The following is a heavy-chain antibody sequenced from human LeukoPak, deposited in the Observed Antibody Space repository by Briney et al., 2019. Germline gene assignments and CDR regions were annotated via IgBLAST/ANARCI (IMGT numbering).Heavy chain of an antibody. J-gene: IGHJ5*02. CDR2: ISASGGDT. CDR3: AKDVRRCNGACT. CDR1: GFSFSTYS. D-gene: IGHD2-8*01. Sequence: HAGGSLRLSCAASGFSFSTYSFSWVRQAPGKALEWVSGISASGGDTFYADSVKGRFTISRDNSKNTLSLQMNSLRVEDTAIYYCAKDVRRCNGACTWGQGTLVTVSS. V-gene: IGHV3-23*01.